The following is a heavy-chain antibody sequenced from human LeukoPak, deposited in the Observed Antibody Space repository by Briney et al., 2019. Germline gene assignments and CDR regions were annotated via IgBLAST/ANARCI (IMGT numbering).Heavy chain of an antibody. Sequence: ASVKVSCKASGYTFTSYGISWVRQAPGQGLEWMGWISAYNGNTNYAQKLQGRVTMTTDTSTSTAYVELRSLRSDDTAVYYCARESLIVNAFDIWGQGTMVTVSS. CDR3: ARESLIVNAFDI. J-gene: IGHJ3*02. CDR2: ISAYNGNT. D-gene: IGHD3-16*02. CDR1: GYTFTSYG. V-gene: IGHV1-18*01.